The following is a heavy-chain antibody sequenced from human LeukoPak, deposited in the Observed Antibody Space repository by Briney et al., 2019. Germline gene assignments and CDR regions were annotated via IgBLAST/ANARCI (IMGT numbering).Heavy chain of an antibody. V-gene: IGHV3-53*01. CDR3: AKETATVTFDY. J-gene: IGHJ4*02. CDR2: IYSGGST. CDR1: GFTVSSNY. D-gene: IGHD4-11*01. Sequence: GGSLRLSCAASGFTVSSNYMSWVRQAPGKGLEWVSVIYSGGSTYYADSVKGRFTISRDNSKNTLYLQMNSLRAEDTAVYYCAKETATVTFDYWGQGTLVTACS.